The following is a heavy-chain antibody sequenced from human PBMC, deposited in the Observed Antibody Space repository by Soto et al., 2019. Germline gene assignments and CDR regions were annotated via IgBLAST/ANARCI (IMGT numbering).Heavy chain of an antibody. J-gene: IGHJ4*02. D-gene: IGHD3-22*01. Sequence: SVKVSCTASGGTFSSYAISWVRQAPGQGLEWMGGIIPIFGTANYAQKFQGRVTITADESTSTAYMELSSLRSEDTAVYYCAREGTSGYYPRFDYWGQGTLVTVSS. CDR2: IIPIFGTA. CDR3: AREGTSGYYPRFDY. V-gene: IGHV1-69*13. CDR1: GGTFSSYA.